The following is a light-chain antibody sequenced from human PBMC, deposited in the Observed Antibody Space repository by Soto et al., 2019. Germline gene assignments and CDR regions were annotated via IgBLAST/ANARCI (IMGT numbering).Light chain of an antibody. Sequence: EIVMTQSPATLSVSPGERAALSCRASQSVSGNLAWYQQQPGQAPRLLIYGASTRATGIPARFSGSGSGTEFTLTITTLQSEDFAVYYCQQYNNGPPWTFGQGTKVEIK. CDR2: GAS. J-gene: IGKJ1*01. CDR3: QQYNNGPPWT. CDR1: QSVSGN. V-gene: IGKV3-15*01.